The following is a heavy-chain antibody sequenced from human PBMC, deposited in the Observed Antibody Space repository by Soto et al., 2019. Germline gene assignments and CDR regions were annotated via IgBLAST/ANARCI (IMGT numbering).Heavy chain of an antibody. V-gene: IGHV3-53*01. CDR1: GFTVSSNY. Sequence: QPGGSLRLSCAASGFTVSSNYMSWVRQAPGKGLEWVSVIYSGGSTYYADSVKGRFTISRDNSKNTLYLQMNSLRAEDTAVYYCARDNWNYASYYYGMDVWGQGTTVTVSS. D-gene: IGHD1-7*01. CDR3: ARDNWNYASYYYGMDV. J-gene: IGHJ6*02. CDR2: IYSGGST.